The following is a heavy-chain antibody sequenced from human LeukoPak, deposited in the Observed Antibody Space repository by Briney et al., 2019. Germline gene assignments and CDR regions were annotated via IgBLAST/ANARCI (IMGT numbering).Heavy chain of an antibody. CDR2: IIPIFGAA. CDR3: ARGDYDFWSGYYYY. CDR1: GGTFSSYA. V-gene: IGHV1-69*13. Sequence: SVKVSCKASGGTFSSYAISWVRQAPGQGLEWMGGIIPIFGAANYAQKFQGRVTITADESTSTAYMELSSLRSEDTAVYYCARGDYDFWSGYYYYWGQGTLVTVSS. D-gene: IGHD3-3*01. J-gene: IGHJ4*02.